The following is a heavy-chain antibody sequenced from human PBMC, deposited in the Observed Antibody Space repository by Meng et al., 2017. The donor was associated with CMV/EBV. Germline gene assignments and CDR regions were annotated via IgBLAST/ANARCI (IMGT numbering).Heavy chain of an antibody. Sequence: SETLSLTCTVSGGSISSYYWSWIRQPPGKGLEWIGYIYYSGSTNYNPSLKSRVTISVDTSKNQFSLKLSSVTAADTAVYYCAKEGDSSSLSTSDYGMDVWGQGTTVTVSS. CDR1: GGSISSYY. CDR3: AKEGDSSSLSTSDYGMDV. V-gene: IGHV4-59*01. D-gene: IGHD6-6*01. J-gene: IGHJ6*02. CDR2: IYYSGST.